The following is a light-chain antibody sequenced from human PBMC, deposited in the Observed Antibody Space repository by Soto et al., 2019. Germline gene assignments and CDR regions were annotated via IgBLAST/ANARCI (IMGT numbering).Light chain of an antibody. CDR3: QRYGG. CDR2: SAS. V-gene: IGKV3-20*01. CDR1: QSVSSSH. J-gene: IGKJ1*01. Sequence: EIVLTQSPGTLSLSPGERATLSCRASQSVSSSHLAWYQQKPGQAPRLLIYSASSRATGIPDRFSGSGSGTVFTLTISRLEPEDFAVYYCQRYGGFGQGTKVEIK.